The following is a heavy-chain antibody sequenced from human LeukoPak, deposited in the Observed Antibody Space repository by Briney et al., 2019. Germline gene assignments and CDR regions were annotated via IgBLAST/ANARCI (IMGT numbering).Heavy chain of an antibody. D-gene: IGHD3-3*01. J-gene: IGHJ4*02. V-gene: IGHV4-4*02. CDR2: IFHSGST. CDR3: AREIFGARAFQY. Sequence: PSGTLSLTCAVSGDSLNTNTWWNWVRQPPGKGLEWTGEIFHSGSTNYHPSPESRLTISMDKSKNSFSLRLTSVTAADTAVYYCAREIFGARAFQYWGQGILVTVSS. CDR1: GDSLNTNTW.